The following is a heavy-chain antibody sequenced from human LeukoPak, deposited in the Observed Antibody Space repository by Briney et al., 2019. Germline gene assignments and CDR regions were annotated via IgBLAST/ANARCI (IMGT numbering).Heavy chain of an antibody. CDR3: ARHGGYSSPYLH. CDR2: IYYSGTT. CDR1: GVSLSNFY. Sequence: KTSETLSLTCTVSGVSLSNFYWSCIRQPPGQQLECMEYIYYSGTTNYNPSLKSRVTISVDTSKNQFSLKLSSVTAADTAVYYCARHGGYSSPYLHWGQGTLVTVSS. V-gene: IGHV4-59*08. D-gene: IGHD6-13*01. J-gene: IGHJ1*01.